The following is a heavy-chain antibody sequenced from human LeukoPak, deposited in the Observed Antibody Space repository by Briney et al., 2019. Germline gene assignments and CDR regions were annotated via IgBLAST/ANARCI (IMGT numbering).Heavy chain of an antibody. CDR2: INHRGST. CDR3: ARDPKWAFGGLNGGDFDY. Sequence: SETLSLTCAVYGGSFSGYYWSWIRQPPGKGLEWIGEINHRGSTNYNPSLKSRVTISVDTSKNQFSLKLSSVTAADTAVYYCARDPKWAFGGLNGGDFDYWGQGTLVTVSS. D-gene: IGHD3-16*01. J-gene: IGHJ4*02. CDR1: GGSFSGYY. V-gene: IGHV4-34*01.